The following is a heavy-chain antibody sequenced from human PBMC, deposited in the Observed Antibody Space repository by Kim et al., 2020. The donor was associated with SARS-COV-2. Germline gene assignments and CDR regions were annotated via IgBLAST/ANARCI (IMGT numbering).Heavy chain of an antibody. V-gene: IGHV3-15*01. CDR3: TTAGLRLGELSLKY. D-gene: IGHD3-16*02. Sequence: GGSLRLSCAASGFTFSNAWMSWVRQAPGKGLEWVGRIKSKTDGGTTDYAAPVKGRFTISRDDSKNTLYLQMNSLKTEDTAVYYCTTAGLRLGELSLKYWGQGTLVTVSS. CDR2: IKSKTDGGTT. CDR1: GFTFSNAW. J-gene: IGHJ4*02.